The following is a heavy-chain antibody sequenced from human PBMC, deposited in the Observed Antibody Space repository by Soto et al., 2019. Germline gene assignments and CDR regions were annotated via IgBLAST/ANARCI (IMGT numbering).Heavy chain of an antibody. D-gene: IGHD6-6*01. V-gene: IGHV5-51*01. CDR1: GYSFTIYW. J-gene: IGHJ6*02. CDR3: ARSLASIAARPSYYYYGMDV. Sequence: GESLKISCKGSGYSFTIYWIGWVRQMPGKGLEWMGIIYPGDSDTRYSPSFQGQVTISADKSISTAYLQWSSLKASDTAMYYCARSLASIAARPSYYYYGMDVWGQGTTVTVS. CDR2: IYPGDSDT.